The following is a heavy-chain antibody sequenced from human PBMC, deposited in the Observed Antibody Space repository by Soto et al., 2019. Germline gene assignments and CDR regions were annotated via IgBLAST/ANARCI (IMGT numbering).Heavy chain of an antibody. CDR3: ARHLPGTVFGQDY. CDR2: IYSSGST. J-gene: IGHJ4*02. V-gene: IGHV4-59*08. Sequence: PSETLSLTXIVSGGSIISYYWSWIRQPPGKGLEWIGQIYSSGSTSYNPSPKSRVTISIDASENQFSLKLSSVTAADTAVYYCARHLPGTVFGQDYWGPGSQVTVSS. CDR1: GGSIISYY. D-gene: IGHD3-3*01.